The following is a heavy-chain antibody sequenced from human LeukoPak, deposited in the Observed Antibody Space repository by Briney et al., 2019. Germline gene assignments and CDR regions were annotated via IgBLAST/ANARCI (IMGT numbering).Heavy chain of an antibody. CDR2: IYSGGST. CDR3: ARTSDHYYYGMDV. Sequence: GGSLRLSCAASGFTVSSNYMSWVRQAPGKGLEWVSVIYSGGSTYYADSVKGRFTISRDNSKNTLYLQMNSLRAEDTAVYYCARTSDHYYYGMDVWGKGTTVTVSS. J-gene: IGHJ6*04. CDR1: GFTVSSNY. V-gene: IGHV3-53*01.